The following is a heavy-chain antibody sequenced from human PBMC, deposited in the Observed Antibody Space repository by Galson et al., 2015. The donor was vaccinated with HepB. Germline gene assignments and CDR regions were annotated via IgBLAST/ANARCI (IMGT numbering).Heavy chain of an antibody. CDR3: ARDPIDVAGTLVDF. CDR2: INSDGSSI. J-gene: IGHJ4*02. V-gene: IGHV3-74*01. CDR1: GFTFSSYW. D-gene: IGHD6-19*01. Sequence: SLRLSCAASGFTFSSYWMHWVRQGPGKGLVWVSRINSDGSSISYADSVKGRFTISRDNAENTLYLEMNSLRAEDTAVYYCARDPIDVAGTLVDFWGQGTLVTVSS.